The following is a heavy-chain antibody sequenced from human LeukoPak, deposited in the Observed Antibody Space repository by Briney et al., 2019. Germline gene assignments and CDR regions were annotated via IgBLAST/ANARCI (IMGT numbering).Heavy chain of an antibody. J-gene: IGHJ4*02. CDR3: ARVPANYYDSSGYSEGLYYFDY. D-gene: IGHD3-22*01. Sequence: ASVKVSCKASGYTFTSSAMNWVRQAPGQGLEWMGWINTNTGNPTYAQGFTGRFVFSLDTSVSTAYLQISSLKAEDTAVYYCARVPANYYDSSGYSEGLYYFDYWGQGTLVTVSS. CDR1: GYTFTSSA. V-gene: IGHV7-4-1*02. CDR2: INTNTGNP.